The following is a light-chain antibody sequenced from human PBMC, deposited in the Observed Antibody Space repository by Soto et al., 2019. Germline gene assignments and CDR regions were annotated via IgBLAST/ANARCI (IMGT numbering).Light chain of an antibody. CDR3: GTWDDRLNGGV. CDR1: SSNIGSYT. J-gene: IGLJ1*01. CDR2: GDN. V-gene: IGLV1-44*01. Sequence: QSALTQPPAASGTPGQRVTISCSGGSSNIGSYTLNWYQQLPGTAPKLLMYGDNRRSSGVPDRFSGSKSGTSASLAISGLQSEDEADYYCGTWDDRLNGGVFGTGTKVTVL.